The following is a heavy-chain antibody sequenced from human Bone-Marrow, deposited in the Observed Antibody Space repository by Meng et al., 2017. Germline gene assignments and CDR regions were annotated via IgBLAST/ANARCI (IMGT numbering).Heavy chain of an antibody. J-gene: IGHJ4*02. V-gene: IGHV3-11*01. CDR2: ISSSGSTI. CDR3: ARAGYYYDSSGYYRLGY. CDR1: GFTFSDYY. Sequence: GESLKISCAASGFTFSDYYMSWIRQAPGKGLEWVSYISSSGSTIYYEDSVKGRFTISRDNAKNSLYLQMNSLRAEDTAVYYCARAGYYYDSSGYYRLGYWGQGTLVTVSS. D-gene: IGHD3-22*01.